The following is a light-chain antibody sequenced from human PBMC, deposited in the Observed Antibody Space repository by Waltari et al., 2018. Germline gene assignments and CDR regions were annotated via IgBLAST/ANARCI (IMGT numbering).Light chain of an antibody. CDR3: QQYGASAIT. CDR1: QSVLSYY. J-gene: IGKJ5*01. V-gene: IGKV3-20*01. Sequence: EIVLTQTPGTLSSSPGERATLSCWASQSVLSYYLAWYQQKPGQAPRLLIYCASVRTTGIPDRFSGSGSGTDFTLTISRLEPEDFAVYYCQQYGASAITFGQGTRLEIK. CDR2: CAS.